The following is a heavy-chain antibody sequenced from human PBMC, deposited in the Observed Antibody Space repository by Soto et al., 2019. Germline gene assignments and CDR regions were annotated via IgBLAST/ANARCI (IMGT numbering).Heavy chain of an antibody. Sequence: PGESLKISCKGSGYSCISYWIGWVRQMPGKGLEWMGIIYPGDSDTRYSPSFQGQVTISADKSISTAYLQWSSLKASDTAMYYCARERGSGSYYPKYYYYGMDVWGQGTTVTVSS. CDR2: IYPGDSDT. V-gene: IGHV5-51*01. CDR1: GYSCISYW. D-gene: IGHD3-10*01. CDR3: ARERGSGSYYPKYYYYGMDV. J-gene: IGHJ6*02.